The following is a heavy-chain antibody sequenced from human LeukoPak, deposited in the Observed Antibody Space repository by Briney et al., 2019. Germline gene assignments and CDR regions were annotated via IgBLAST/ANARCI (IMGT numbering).Heavy chain of an antibody. V-gene: IGHV4-59*01. J-gene: IGHJ5*02. CDR1: GGSISSYY. D-gene: IGHD6-19*01. Sequence: SETLSLTCTVSGGSISSYYWSWIRQPPGKGLEWIGYTYYSGSTNYNPSLKSRVTISVDTSKNQFSLKLSSVTAADTAVYYCARVGAVAGTRWFDPWGQGTLVTVSS. CDR3: ARVGAVAGTRWFDP. CDR2: TYYSGST.